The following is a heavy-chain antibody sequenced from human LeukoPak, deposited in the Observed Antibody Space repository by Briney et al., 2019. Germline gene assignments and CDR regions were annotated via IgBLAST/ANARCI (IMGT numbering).Heavy chain of an antibody. V-gene: IGHV3-20*04. Sequence: GGSLRLSCAASGFTFDDYGMSWVRQAPGKGLEWVSGINWNGGSTGYADSVKGRFAISRDNPRNTLFLQMNSVRAEDTAVYYCARDDQSVTMGRGQVNYYYYGMDVWGQGTTVTVSS. D-gene: IGHD3-10*01. CDR3: ARDDQSVTMGRGQVNYYYYGMDV. CDR1: GFTFDDYG. J-gene: IGHJ6*02. CDR2: INWNGGST.